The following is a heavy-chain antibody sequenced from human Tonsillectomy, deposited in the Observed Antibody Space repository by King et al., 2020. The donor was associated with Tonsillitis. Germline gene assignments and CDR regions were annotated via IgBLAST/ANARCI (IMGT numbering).Heavy chain of an antibody. Sequence: LQLQESGPGLVKPSETLSLTCTVSGGSISSSSYYWGWIRQPPGKGLEWIGYIYYSGSTYYNPSLKSRVTISVDTSKNQFSLKRSSVTAADTAVYYCARLRYYDSSVYRYYFDYWGQGTLVTVSS. V-gene: IGHV4-39*01. D-gene: IGHD3-22*01. CDR3: ARLRYYDSSVYRYYFDY. J-gene: IGHJ4*02. CDR2: IYYSGST. CDR1: GGSISSSSYY.